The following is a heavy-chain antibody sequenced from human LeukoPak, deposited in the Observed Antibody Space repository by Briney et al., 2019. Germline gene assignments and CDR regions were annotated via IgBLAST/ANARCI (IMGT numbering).Heavy chain of an antibody. CDR1: GFTFSSYE. CDR2: ISSSGSTI. D-gene: IGHD2-2*01. Sequence: PGGSLRLSCAASGFTFSSYEMSWVRQAPGKGLEWVSYISSSGSTIYYADSVKGRFTTSRDNAKNSLYLQMNSLRAEDTAVYYCAREVRCTSTSCHTPVHDYWGQGTLVTVSS. J-gene: IGHJ4*02. V-gene: IGHV3-48*03. CDR3: AREVRCTSTSCHTPVHDY.